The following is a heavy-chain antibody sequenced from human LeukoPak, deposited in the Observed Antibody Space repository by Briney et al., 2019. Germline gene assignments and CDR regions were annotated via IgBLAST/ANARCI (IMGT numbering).Heavy chain of an antibody. Sequence: GGSLRLSCAASGFTFSDYSMNWVRQTLGKGLEWVASVNTVSSDIYYAYSMRGRVTISRDNAKKSLFLQMNSLRAKDTAVYYSTKLRRNSDRSDFFYYYDHWGQGTLVTVSS. CDR2: VNTVSSDI. CDR3: TKLRRNSDRSDFFYYYDH. J-gene: IGHJ4*02. D-gene: IGHD3-22*01. V-gene: IGHV3-21*01. CDR1: GFTFSDYS.